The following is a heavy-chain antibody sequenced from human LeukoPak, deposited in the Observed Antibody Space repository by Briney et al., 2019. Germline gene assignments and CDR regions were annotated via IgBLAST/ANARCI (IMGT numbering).Heavy chain of an antibody. CDR2: IYSGGNT. J-gene: IGHJ4*02. Sequence: PGGSPRLSCAASGFTVSSNYMSWVRQAPGKGLEWVSVIYSGGNTFYADSVKGRFTISRDNSKNTLYLQMNSLRADDTAVYYCAREVFMGATRFDYWGQGTLVTVSS. V-gene: IGHV3-53*01. CDR3: AREVFMGATRFDY. CDR1: GFTVSSNY. D-gene: IGHD1-26*01.